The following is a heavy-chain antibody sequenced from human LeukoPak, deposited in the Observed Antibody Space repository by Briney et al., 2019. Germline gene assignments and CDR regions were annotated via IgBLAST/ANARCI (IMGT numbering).Heavy chain of an antibody. V-gene: IGHV4-59*08. CDR1: GGSISSCY. D-gene: IGHD3-22*01. CDR3: ARAAYYYDSSGYGGNAFDI. Sequence: PSETLSLTCTVSGGSISSCYWSWIRQPPGKGLEWIGYIYYSGSTNYNPSLKSRVTISVDTSKNQFSLKLSSVTAADTAVYYCARAAYYYDSSGYGGNAFDIWGQGTMVTVSS. J-gene: IGHJ3*02. CDR2: IYYSGST.